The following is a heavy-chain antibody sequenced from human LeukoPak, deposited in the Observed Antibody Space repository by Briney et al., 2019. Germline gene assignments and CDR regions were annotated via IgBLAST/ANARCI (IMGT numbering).Heavy chain of an antibody. CDR3: AREYYDILTRFDP. D-gene: IGHD3-9*01. CDR2: LNYSGST. CDR1: GDSISRSNYY. Sequence: SETLSLTCSVSGDSISRSNYYWSWIRQHPGKGLEWIGYLNYSGSTYYNPSLTSRVSISVDTSKNQFSLKLRSVTAADTAVYYCAREYYDILTRFDPWGQGTLVTVSS. V-gene: IGHV4-31*03. J-gene: IGHJ5*02.